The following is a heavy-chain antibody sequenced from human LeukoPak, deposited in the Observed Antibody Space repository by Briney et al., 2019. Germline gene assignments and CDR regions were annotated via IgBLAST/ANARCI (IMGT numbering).Heavy chain of an antibody. V-gene: IGHV3-7*01. CDR2: IKQDGSEK. CDR3: ARDPGSGSSIYYYYMDG. Sequence: GGSLRLSCAASGFTFSSYWMSWVRQAPGKGLEWVANIKQDGSEKYYVDSVKGRFTISRDNAKNSLYLQMNSLRAEDTAVYYCARDPGSGSSIYYYYMDGWGKGTTVTVSS. CDR1: GFTFSSYW. J-gene: IGHJ6*03. D-gene: IGHD3-10*01.